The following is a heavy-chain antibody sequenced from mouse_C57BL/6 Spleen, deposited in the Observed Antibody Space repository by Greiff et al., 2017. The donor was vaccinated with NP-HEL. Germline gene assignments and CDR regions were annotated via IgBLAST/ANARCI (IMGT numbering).Heavy chain of an antibody. Sequence: VKLMESGPGLVAPSQSLSITCTVSGFSLTSYGVHWVRQPPGKGLEWLVVIWSDGSTTYNSALKSRLSISKDNSKSQVSLKMNSLQTDDTAMYYCARQRWSPYAMDYWGQGTSVTVSS. J-gene: IGHJ4*01. CDR1: GFSLTSYG. V-gene: IGHV2-6-1*01. CDR3: ARQRWSPYAMDY. CDR2: IWSDGST. D-gene: IGHD2-3*01.